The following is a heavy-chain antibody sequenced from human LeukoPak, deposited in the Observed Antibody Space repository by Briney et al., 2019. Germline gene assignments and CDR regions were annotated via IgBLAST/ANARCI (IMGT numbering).Heavy chain of an antibody. D-gene: IGHD6-13*01. V-gene: IGHV4-4*07. Sequence: SETLSLTCTVSGGSISSYYWSWIRQPAGKGLEWIGRIYTSGSTNYNPSLKSRVTMSVDTSKNQFPLKLSSVTAADTAVYYCARDLDIAAAGTDWFDPWGQGTLVTVSS. CDR3: ARDLDIAAAGTDWFDP. CDR2: IYTSGST. J-gene: IGHJ5*02. CDR1: GGSISSYY.